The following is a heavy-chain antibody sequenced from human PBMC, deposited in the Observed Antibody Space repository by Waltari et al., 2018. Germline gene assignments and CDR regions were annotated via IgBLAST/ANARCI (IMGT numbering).Heavy chain of an antibody. D-gene: IGHD3-22*01. CDR2: IYSGGST. Sequence: EVQLVESGGGLIQPGGSLRLSCAASGFTVSSNYMSWVRQAPGKGLEWVSVIYSGGSTYYADSVKGRFTISRDNSKNTLYLQMSSLRAEDTAVYYCARGEDYYDSSGYFEHWGQGTLVTVSS. V-gene: IGHV3-53*01. CDR3: ARGEDYYDSSGYFEH. J-gene: IGHJ1*01. CDR1: GFTVSSNY.